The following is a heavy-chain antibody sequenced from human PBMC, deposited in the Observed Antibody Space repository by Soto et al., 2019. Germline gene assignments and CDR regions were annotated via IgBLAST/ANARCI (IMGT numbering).Heavy chain of an antibody. V-gene: IGHV4-28*01. J-gene: IGHJ6*02. CDR1: GYSISSSKW. CDR3: ARTGDCSSTSCYAFYYYGMDV. CDR2: IYYSGST. D-gene: IGHD2-2*01. Sequence: TSGTLSLTCAVSGYSISSSKWWGWIRQPPGKGLEWIGYIYYSGSTYYNPSLKSRVTMSVDTSKNQFSLKLSSVTAVDTAVYYCARTGDCSSTSCYAFYYYGMDVWGQGTTVT.